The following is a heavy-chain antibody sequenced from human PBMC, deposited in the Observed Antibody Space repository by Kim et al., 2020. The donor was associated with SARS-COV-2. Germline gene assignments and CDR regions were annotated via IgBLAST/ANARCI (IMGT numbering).Heavy chain of an antibody. J-gene: IGHJ4*02. V-gene: IGHV4-30-2*01. Sequence: GTYDNPSLKRRVTIAVDRSKNQFSLKLSSVTAADTAVYYCARGDFHLDYWGQGTLVTVSS. CDR2: GT. CDR3: ARGDFHLDY.